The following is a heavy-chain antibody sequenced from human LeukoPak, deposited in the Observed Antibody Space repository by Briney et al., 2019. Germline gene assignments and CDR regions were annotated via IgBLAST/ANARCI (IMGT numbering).Heavy chain of an antibody. D-gene: IGHD6-19*01. J-gene: IGHJ4*02. Sequence: PSENLSLTCTVSGGSISSSSYYWGWIRQPPGKGLEWIGSIYYSGSTYYNPSLKCRVTISVDTSKNQFSLKLNSVTAADTAVYYCARSAVAGTIDYWGQGTLVTVSS. V-gene: IGHV4-39*07. CDR3: ARSAVAGTIDY. CDR1: GGSISSSSYY. CDR2: IYYSGST.